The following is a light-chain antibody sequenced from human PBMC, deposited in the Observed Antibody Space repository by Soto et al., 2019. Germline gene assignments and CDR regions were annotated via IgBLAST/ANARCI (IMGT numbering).Light chain of an antibody. CDR3: SSYRSSNTVI. CDR1: SSDVGGSGL. CDR2: EGF. V-gene: IGLV2-14*02. Sequence: QSALTQPASVSGSPAQSITISCTGSSSDVGGSGLVSWYQFHPGKAPKLLIFEGFKRPSGVSNRFSGSKSGSTASLTISGLQTEDEADYYCSSYRSSNTVIFGGGTKLTVL. J-gene: IGLJ2*01.